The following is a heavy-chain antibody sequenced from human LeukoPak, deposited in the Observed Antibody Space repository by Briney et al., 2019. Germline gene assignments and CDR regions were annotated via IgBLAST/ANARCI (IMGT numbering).Heavy chain of an antibody. D-gene: IGHD3-10*01. Sequence: AGGSLRLSCAASGFTFSSYAMHWVRQAPGKGLEWVAVISYDGSNKYYADSVKGRSTISRDNSKNTLYLQMNSLRAEDTAVYYCARPYYYSSGSHPFWGQGTLVTVSS. J-gene: IGHJ4*02. CDR1: GFTFSSYA. CDR2: ISYDGSNK. V-gene: IGHV3-30*04. CDR3: ARPYYYSSGSHPF.